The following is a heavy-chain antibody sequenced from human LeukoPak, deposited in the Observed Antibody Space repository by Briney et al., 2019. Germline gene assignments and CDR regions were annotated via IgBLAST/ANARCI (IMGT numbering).Heavy chain of an antibody. D-gene: IGHD3-3*01. V-gene: IGHV3-30*03. J-gene: IGHJ4*02. CDR2: ISSDGNRK. Sequence: EGSLRLSCAASGFTFSNYWMSWVRQAPGKGPERVAIISSDGNRKYYAHSVEGRFTISRDNSKNTLYLQMDSLRVDDTAVYYCARDRAWNYFDSWGQGTLVTVSS. CDR1: GFTFSNYW. CDR3: ARDRAWNYFDS.